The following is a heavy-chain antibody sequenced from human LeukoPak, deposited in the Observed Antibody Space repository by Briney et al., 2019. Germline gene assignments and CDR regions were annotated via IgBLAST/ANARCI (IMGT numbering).Heavy chain of an antibody. J-gene: IGHJ6*02. Sequence: SSETLSLTCTVSGGSISSGSYYWSWIRQPAGKGLEWIGRIYSSGSTNYNPSLKSRVTISVDTSKNQFSLKLSSVTAADTAVYYCARGIAAAGSLRYYYYGMDVWGQGTTVTVSS. CDR3: ARGIAAAGSLRYYYYGMDV. D-gene: IGHD6-13*01. CDR1: GGSISSGSYY. CDR2: IYSSGST. V-gene: IGHV4-61*02.